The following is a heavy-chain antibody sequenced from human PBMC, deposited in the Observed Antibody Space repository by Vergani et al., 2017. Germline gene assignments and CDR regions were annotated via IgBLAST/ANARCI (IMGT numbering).Heavy chain of an antibody. Sequence: QVQLVQSGAEVKKPGASVKVSCKAFGYTFTSYYMHWVRQAPGQGLEWMGIINPSGGSTSYAQKFQGRVTMTRDTSTSTVYMELSSLRSEDTAVCYCARVTSDYYDISGHGWFDPWGQGTLVTVSS. D-gene: IGHD3-22*01. V-gene: IGHV1-46*01. CDR2: INPSGGST. J-gene: IGHJ5*02. CDR3: ARVTSDYYDISGHGWFDP. CDR1: GYTFTSYY.